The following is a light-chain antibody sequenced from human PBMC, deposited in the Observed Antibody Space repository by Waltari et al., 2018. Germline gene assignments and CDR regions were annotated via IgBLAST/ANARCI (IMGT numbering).Light chain of an antibody. CDR1: QSVLYSSNNKNY. V-gene: IGKV4-1*01. J-gene: IGKJ1*01. CDR3: QQYLSTPPT. CDR2: WAS. Sequence: DIVMTQSPDSLAVSLGERATINCKSSQSVLYSSNNKNYLAWYQQKPGQPPKMLIYWASNRESWFPDRFSGSGSGTDFTLTISSLQAEDGAVYYCQQYLSTPPTFGQGTKVEI.